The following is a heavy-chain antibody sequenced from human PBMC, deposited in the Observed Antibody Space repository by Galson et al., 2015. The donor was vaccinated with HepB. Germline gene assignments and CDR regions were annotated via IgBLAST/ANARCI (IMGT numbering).Heavy chain of an antibody. CDR1: GFEFRSYG. D-gene: IGHD3-22*01. CDR2: TSYDGHKK. CDR3: AKEFWYDTSAVDDSFET. J-gene: IGHJ3*02. Sequence: SLSLSCAASGFEFRSYGMHWVRQAPGKGPEWVAFTSYDGHKKSYGDSVKGRFTISRDNTKNALYLQMSSLRAEDTAVYYCAKEFWYDTSAVDDSFETWGQGTMVTVSS. V-gene: IGHV3-30*18.